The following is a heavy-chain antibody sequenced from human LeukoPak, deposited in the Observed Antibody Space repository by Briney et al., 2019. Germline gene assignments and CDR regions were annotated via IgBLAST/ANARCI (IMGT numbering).Heavy chain of an antibody. D-gene: IGHD6-19*01. CDR2: INPNSGGT. CDR3: ARDPGSGWLNWFDP. Sequence: GASVKVSCKASGYTFTSYDINWVRQAPGQGLEWMGWINPNSGGTNYAQKFQGRVTMTRDTSISTAYMELSRLRSDDTAVYYCARDPGSGWLNWFDPWGQGTLVTVSS. V-gene: IGHV1-2*02. J-gene: IGHJ5*02. CDR1: GYTFTSYD.